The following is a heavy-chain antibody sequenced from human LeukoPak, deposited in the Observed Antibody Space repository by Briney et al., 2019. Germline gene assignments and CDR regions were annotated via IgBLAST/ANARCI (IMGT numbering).Heavy chain of an antibody. CDR1: GGSLSTYY. D-gene: IGHD3-16*01. CDR3: ARLWAYFDY. Sequence: SETLSLTCTVSGGSLSTYYWSWIRQPPGKGLEWIGYIYYSGSTNYNPSLKSRVTISVDTSKNQFSLNLSSVTAADTAVYYCARLWAYFDYWGQGTLVTVSS. V-gene: IGHV4-59*08. CDR2: IYYSGST. J-gene: IGHJ4*02.